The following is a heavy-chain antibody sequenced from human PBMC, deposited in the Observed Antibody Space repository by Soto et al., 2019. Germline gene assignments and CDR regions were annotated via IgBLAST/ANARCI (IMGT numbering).Heavy chain of an antibody. CDR2: ISAYNGNT. CDR1: GYTFTSYG. D-gene: IGHD2-15*01. J-gene: IGHJ5*02. V-gene: IGHV1-18*01. CDR3: ARVTAALVVYGNWFDP. Sequence: ASVKVSCKASGYTFTSYGISWVRQAPGQGLEWMGWISAYNGNTNYAQKLRGRVTMTTDTSTSTAYMELSSLRSEDTAVYYCARVTAALVVYGNWFDPWGQGTLVTVSS.